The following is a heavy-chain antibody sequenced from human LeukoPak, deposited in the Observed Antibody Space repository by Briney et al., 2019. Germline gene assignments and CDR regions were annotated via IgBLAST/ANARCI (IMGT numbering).Heavy chain of an antibody. CDR1: GVSISSYY. J-gene: IGHJ3*02. Sequence: KPSETLSLTCTVSGVSISSYYWSWIRQPPGKGLEWIGYISYSGSTDYNPSLKSRVTISLDTSKNQFSLRLSSVTAADTAVYYCARETRLHSGSYSNDAFDIWGQGTMVTVSS. CDR2: ISYSGST. CDR3: ARETRLHSGSYSNDAFDI. V-gene: IGHV4-59*01. D-gene: IGHD1-26*01.